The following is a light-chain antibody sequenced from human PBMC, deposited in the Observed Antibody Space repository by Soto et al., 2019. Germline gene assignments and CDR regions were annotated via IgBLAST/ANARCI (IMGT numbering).Light chain of an antibody. J-gene: IGLJ3*02. CDR3: WSYVGGGNLRV. V-gene: IGLV2-23*02. CDR2: EVS. CDR1: SSDVGSYNL. Sequence: QSALTQPASVSGSPGQSITISCTGTSSDVGSYNLVSWYQQHPGKAPKLMIYEVSKRPSGVSNRFSGSKSGNTASLTISRLHDDETAEYFCWSYVGGGNLRVFGGGTQLTVL.